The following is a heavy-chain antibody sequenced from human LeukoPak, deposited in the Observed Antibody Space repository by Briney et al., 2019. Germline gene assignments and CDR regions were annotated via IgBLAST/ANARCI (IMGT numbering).Heavy chain of an antibody. D-gene: IGHD5-24*01. CDR1: GGSISSGDYY. Sequence: SQTLSLTCTVSGGSISSGDYYWSWIRQPPGKGLEWIGYIYYSGSTYYNPSLKSRVTISVDTSKNQFSLKLSSVTAADTAVYYYASRRANYYYYGMDVWGKGTTVTVSS. CDR2: IYYSGST. J-gene: IGHJ6*04. CDR3: ASRRANYYYYGMDV. V-gene: IGHV4-30-4*01.